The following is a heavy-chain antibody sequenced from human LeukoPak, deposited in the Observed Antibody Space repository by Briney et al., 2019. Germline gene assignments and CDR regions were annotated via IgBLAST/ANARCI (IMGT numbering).Heavy chain of an antibody. CDR1: GFTFSSYW. V-gene: IGHV3-7*01. Sequence: GGSLRLSCAASGFTFSSYWMSWVRQAPGKGLEWVANIKQDGSEKYYVDSVKGRFTISRDNAKNSLYLQMNSLRAEDTAVYYCARDNGGYVVYYYYYGMDVWGQGTKVTVSS. CDR3: ARDNGGYVVYYYYYGMDV. J-gene: IGHJ6*02. CDR2: IKQDGSEK. D-gene: IGHD4-23*01.